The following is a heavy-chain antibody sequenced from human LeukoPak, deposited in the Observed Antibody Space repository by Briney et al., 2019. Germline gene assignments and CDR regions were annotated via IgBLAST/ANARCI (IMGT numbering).Heavy chain of an antibody. CDR2: IYYSGST. Sequence: SETLSLTCTVSGGSISSYYWSWIRQPPGKGLEWIGYIYYSGSTNYNPSLKSRVTISVDTSKNQFSLKLSSVTAADTAVYYCARGGGYCSGGSCHIDNWGQGTLVTVSS. CDR1: GGSISSYY. D-gene: IGHD2-15*01. J-gene: IGHJ4*02. V-gene: IGHV4-59*01. CDR3: ARGGGYCSGGSCHIDN.